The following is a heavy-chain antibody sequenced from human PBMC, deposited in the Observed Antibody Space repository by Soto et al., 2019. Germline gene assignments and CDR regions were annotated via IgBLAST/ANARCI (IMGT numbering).Heavy chain of an antibody. D-gene: IGHD1-26*01. Sequence: GGSLRLSCAASELSLSNYAMGWVRQAPGKGLEWVSSIGASGGSRYYADSVKGRFTISRDNFKSMLYLQMDSLRADDTALYYCAKGSAWSEIEYWGQGTQVTVSS. V-gene: IGHV3-23*01. CDR1: ELSLSNYA. CDR3: AKGSAWSEIEY. J-gene: IGHJ4*02. CDR2: IGASGGSR.